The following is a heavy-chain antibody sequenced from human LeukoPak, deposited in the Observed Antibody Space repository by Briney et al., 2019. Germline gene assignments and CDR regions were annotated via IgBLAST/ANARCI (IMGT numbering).Heavy chain of an antibody. CDR1: GGSFSGYY. Sequence: SETLSLTCAVYGGSFSGYYWSWIRQPPGKGLEWIGEINHSGSTNYNPSLKSRVTISVDTSKNQFSLKLSSVTAADTAVYYCARGIVAGKYFDYWGQGTLVTVSS. D-gene: IGHD5-12*01. J-gene: IGHJ4*02. CDR2: INHSGST. V-gene: IGHV4-34*01. CDR3: ARGIVAGKYFDY.